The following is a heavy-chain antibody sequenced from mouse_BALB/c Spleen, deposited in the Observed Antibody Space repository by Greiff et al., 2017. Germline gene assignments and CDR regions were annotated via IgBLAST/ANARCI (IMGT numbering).Heavy chain of an antibody. V-gene: IGHV6-6*02. Sequence: EVKLVESGGGLVQPGGSMKLSCVASGFTFSNYWMNWVRQSPEKGLEWVAEIRLKSNNYATHYAESVKGRFTISRDDSKSSVYLQMNNLRAEDTGIYYCTRVPYYGSSYAYYFDYWGQGTTLTVSS. CDR2: IRLKSNNYAT. CDR1: GFTFSNYW. CDR3: TRVPYYGSSYAYYFDY. D-gene: IGHD1-1*01. J-gene: IGHJ2*01.